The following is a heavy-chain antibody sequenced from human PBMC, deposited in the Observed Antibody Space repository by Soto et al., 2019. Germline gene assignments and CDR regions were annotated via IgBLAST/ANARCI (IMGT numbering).Heavy chain of an antibody. CDR1: GFTFSTYA. J-gene: IGHJ4*02. V-gene: IGHV3-23*01. Sequence: GGSLRLACAASGFTFSTYAMSWVRQAPGKGREWVSSINSGGGGTFYSDSVKGRFTISRDNSKNTRYLQINSLRAEDTAVDYCAEGGTYAFVHWGQGDLVIVS. D-gene: IGHD3-16*01. CDR2: INSGGGGT. CDR3: AEGGTYAFVH.